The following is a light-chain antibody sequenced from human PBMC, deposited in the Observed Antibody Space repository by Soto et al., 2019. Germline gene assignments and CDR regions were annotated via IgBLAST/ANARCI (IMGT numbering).Light chain of an antibody. Sequence: DIVMTQSPDSLAVSLGERATINCKSSQSVLYSSNNKNYLTWYQQKPGQPPKLLIYWASTRQSGVPDRYSGSGSGTEFTLTISSLQAEDVAVYYCHQYYSTPWTFGQGPKVEIK. V-gene: IGKV4-1*01. CDR3: HQYYSTPWT. CDR1: QSVLYSSNNKNY. CDR2: WAS. J-gene: IGKJ1*01.